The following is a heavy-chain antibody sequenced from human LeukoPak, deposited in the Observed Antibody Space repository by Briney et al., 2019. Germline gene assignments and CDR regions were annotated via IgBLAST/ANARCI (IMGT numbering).Heavy chain of an antibody. Sequence: ASVKVSCKASGYTFTGYYMHWVRQAPGQGLEWMGWINPNSGGTNYAQKFQGRVTMTRDTSISTAYMELSRLRSDDTAVYYCARAVIQLWSNPYYFDYWGQGTLVTVSS. CDR2: INPNSGGT. V-gene: IGHV1-2*02. CDR3: ARAVIQLWSNPYYFDY. CDR1: GYTFTGYY. D-gene: IGHD5-18*01. J-gene: IGHJ4*02.